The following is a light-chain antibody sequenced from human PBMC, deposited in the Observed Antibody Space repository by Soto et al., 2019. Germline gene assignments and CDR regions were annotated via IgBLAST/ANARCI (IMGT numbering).Light chain of an antibody. CDR2: DAS. CDR3: QQYDNLLALT. V-gene: IGKV1-33*01. J-gene: IGKJ4*01. CDR1: QDISKY. Sequence: DIQMTQSPSSLSASVGDRVTIACQASQDISKYLNWYQFRPGQAPKLLIHDASNLETGVPSRFRGSGSGTHFSLTITSLQPEDVATYYCQQYDNLLALTFGGGTKVQIK.